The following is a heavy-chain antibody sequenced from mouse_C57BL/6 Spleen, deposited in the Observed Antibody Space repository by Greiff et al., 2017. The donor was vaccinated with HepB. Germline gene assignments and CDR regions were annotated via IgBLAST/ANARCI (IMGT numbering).Heavy chain of an antibody. CDR1: GYTFTSYG. J-gene: IGHJ4*01. D-gene: IGHD1-1*01. Sequence: QVQLQQSGAELARPGASVKLSCKASGYTFTSYGISWVKQRTGQGLEWIGEIYPRSGNTYYNEKFKGKATLTADKSSSTAYMELRSLTSEDSAVYFCARRHYYGSRMDYAMDYWGQGTSVTVSS. CDR2: IYPRSGNT. V-gene: IGHV1-81*01. CDR3: ARRHYYGSRMDYAMDY.